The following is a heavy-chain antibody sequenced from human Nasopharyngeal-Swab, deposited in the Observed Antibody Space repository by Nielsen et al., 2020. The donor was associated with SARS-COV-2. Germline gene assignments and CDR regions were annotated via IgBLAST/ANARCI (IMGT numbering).Heavy chain of an antibody. D-gene: IGHD6-13*01. CDR1: GFTFSSYS. Sequence: ESLRLSCAASGFTFSSYSMDWVRQAPGKGLEWVSSISSSSSYIYYADSVKGRFTISRDNAKNSLYLQMNSLRAEDTAVYYCARGTHRYSSSWSVYYYYGMDVWGQGTTVTVSS. CDR2: ISSSSSYI. CDR3: ARGTHRYSSSWSVYYYYGMDV. J-gene: IGHJ6*02. V-gene: IGHV3-21*01.